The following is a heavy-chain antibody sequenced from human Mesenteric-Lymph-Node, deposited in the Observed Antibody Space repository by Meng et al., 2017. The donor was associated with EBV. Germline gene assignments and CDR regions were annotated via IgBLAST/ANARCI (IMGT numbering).Heavy chain of an antibody. Sequence: QLQLQESGSGLVKPSQTLSLPCAVSGGSVSSGGYSWSWIRQPPGKGLEWIGYIYHFGSPNYNPSLKSRVTISVDRSKNQFSLNLTSMTAADTAVYYCARRGIAEGFDFWGQGTLVTVSS. J-gene: IGHJ4*02. CDR1: GGSVSSGGYS. CDR2: IYHFGSP. CDR3: ARRGIAEGFDF. V-gene: IGHV4-30-2*01.